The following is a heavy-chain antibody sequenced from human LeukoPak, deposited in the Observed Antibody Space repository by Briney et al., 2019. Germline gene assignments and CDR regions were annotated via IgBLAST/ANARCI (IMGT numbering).Heavy chain of an antibody. D-gene: IGHD6-13*01. V-gene: IGHV1-2*02. CDR3: ARCIAAAGTPCAFDI. J-gene: IGHJ3*02. CDR1: GYAFTNYY. CDR2: INPNSGGT. Sequence: ASVKVSCKASGYAFTNYYMHWVRQAPGQGLEWMGWINPNSGGTNYAQKFQGRVTMTRDTSISTAYMELSRLRSDDTAVYYCARCIAAAGTPCAFDIWGQGTMVTVSS.